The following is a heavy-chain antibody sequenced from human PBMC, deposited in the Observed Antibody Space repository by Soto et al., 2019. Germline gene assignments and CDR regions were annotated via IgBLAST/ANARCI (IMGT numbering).Heavy chain of an antibody. J-gene: IGHJ6*02. CDR3: ARAGYSYCNNYYYYGLDV. D-gene: IGHD5-18*01. CDR1: GGSISRGGYS. CDR2: IYHSGST. Sequence: QLQLQESGSGLVKPSQTLSLTCAVSGGSISRGGYSWSWIRQPPGKGLEWIGYIYHSGSTYYNPSLKSRVPRSANRSKNQFSLKLSAVTAADTAVYYCARAGYSYCNNYYYYGLDVCVQGTTVTVSS. V-gene: IGHV4-30-2*01.